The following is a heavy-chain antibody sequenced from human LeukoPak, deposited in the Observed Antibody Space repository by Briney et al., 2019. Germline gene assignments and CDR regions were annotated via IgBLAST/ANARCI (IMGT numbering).Heavy chain of an antibody. CDR2: INHSGST. CDR3: ATSGYSYGLDY. J-gene: IGHJ4*02. V-gene: IGHV4-34*01. D-gene: IGHD5-18*01. Sequence: SETLSLTCAVYGGSFSGYYWSWIRQPPGKGLEWIGEINHSGSTNYNPSLKSRVTISVDTSKNQFSLKLSSVTAADTAVYYCATSGYSYGLDYWGQGTLVTVSS. CDR1: GGSFSGYY.